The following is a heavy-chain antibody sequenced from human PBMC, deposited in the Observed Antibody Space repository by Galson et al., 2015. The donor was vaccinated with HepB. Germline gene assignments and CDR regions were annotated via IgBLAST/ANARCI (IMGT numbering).Heavy chain of an antibody. V-gene: IGHV1-24*01. CDR3: ATHSLVGGVGVWERDAFDI. Sequence: SVKVSCKVSGYTLTELSMHWVRQAPGKGLEWMGGFDPEDGETIYAQKFQGRVTMTEDTSTDTAYMELSSLRSEDTAVYYCATHSLVGGVGVWERDAFDIWGQGTMVTVSS. CDR2: FDPEDGET. J-gene: IGHJ3*02. CDR1: GYTLTELS. D-gene: IGHD1-26*01.